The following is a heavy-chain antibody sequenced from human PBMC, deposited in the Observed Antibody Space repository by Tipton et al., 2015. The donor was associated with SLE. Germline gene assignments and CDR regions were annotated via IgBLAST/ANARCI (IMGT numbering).Heavy chain of an antibody. D-gene: IGHD3-9*01. Sequence: TLSLTCAVYGGSFSGYHWTWIRQPPGKGLEWIGEVYHSGRTDSNPSLKSRVTISVDKSKNHFSMHLTSVTATDTAVYYCARRNYDVLTGYYDAFDIWGQGTRVTVSS. J-gene: IGHJ3*02. V-gene: IGHV4-34*01. CDR1: GGSFSGYH. CDR2: VYHSGRT. CDR3: ARRNYDVLTGYYDAFDI.